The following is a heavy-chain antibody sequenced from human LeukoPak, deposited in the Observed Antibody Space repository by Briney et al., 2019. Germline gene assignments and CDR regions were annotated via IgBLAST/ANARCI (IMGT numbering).Heavy chain of an antibody. J-gene: IGHJ4*02. CDR3: ARSTERVLRYFDWYFDY. Sequence: SVKVSCKASGGTFSSYAISWVRQAPGQGLEWMGGIIPIFGTANYAQKFQGRVTITADKSTSTAYMELSSLRSEDTAVYYCARSTERVLRYFDWYFDYWGQGTLVTVSS. D-gene: IGHD3-9*01. CDR2: IIPIFGTA. CDR1: GGTFSSYA. V-gene: IGHV1-69*06.